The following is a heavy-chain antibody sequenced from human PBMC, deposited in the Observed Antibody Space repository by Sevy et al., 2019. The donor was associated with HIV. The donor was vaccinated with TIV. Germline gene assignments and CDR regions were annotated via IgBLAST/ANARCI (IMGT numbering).Heavy chain of an antibody. V-gene: IGHV4-59*01. CDR3: ARTGKVVPAAILGDFWYFDL. CDR2: IYYSGST. CDR1: DGSISSYY. Sequence: SETLSLTCTVSDGSISSYYWSWIRQPPGKGLEWIGYIYYSGSTNYNPSLKSRVTISVDTSKNQFSLKLSSVTAADTAVYYCARTGKVVPAAILGDFWYFDLWGRGTLVTVSS. J-gene: IGHJ2*01. D-gene: IGHD2-2*01.